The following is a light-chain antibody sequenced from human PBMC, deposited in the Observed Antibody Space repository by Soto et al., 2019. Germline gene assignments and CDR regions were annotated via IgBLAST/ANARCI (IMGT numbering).Light chain of an antibody. CDR2: KAS. V-gene: IGKV1-5*03. CDR1: QSISSW. CDR3: QQYNSYQYN. J-gene: IGKJ2*01. Sequence: DIQMTQSPSTLSASVGDRVTITCRASQSISSWLAWYQQKPGKAPKLLIYKASSLEGGIPSRFSASGSETEFTIKISRMQPEYVETYYCQQYNSYQYNFGQGPK.